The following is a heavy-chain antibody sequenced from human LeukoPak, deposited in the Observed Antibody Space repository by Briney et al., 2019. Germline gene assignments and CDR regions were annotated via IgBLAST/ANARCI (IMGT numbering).Heavy chain of an antibody. V-gene: IGHV3-21*01. J-gene: IGHJ4*02. D-gene: IGHD4-17*01. CDR2: ISSSSSYI. CDR1: GFTFSSYS. Sequence: GGSLRLSCAASGFTFSSYSMNWVRQAPGKGLEWVSSISSSSSYIYYADSVKGRFTISRDNAKNSLYLQTNSLRAEDTAVYYCARDQHDYGDYEGGDYWGQGTLVTVSS. CDR3: ARDQHDYGDYEGGDY.